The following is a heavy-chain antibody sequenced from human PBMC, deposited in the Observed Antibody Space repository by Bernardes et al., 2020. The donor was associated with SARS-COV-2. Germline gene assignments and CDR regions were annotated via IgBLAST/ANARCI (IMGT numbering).Heavy chain of an antibody. J-gene: IGHJ4*02. Sequence: GSLKLYCAALGFKFSRYCMSWVRQAPGKGLEWVGNIKQDGSEKYYVDSVKGRFTISRDNAKNSLYLKVNSLRVEDTAVYYCAREEYGIPLDYWGQGTLVTVSS. CDR1: GFKFSRYC. D-gene: IGHD4-17*01. CDR2: IKQDGSEK. CDR3: AREEYGIPLDY. V-gene: IGHV3-7*01.